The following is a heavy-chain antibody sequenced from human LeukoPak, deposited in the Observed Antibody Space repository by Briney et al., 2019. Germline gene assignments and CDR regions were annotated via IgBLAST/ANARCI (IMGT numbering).Heavy chain of an antibody. J-gene: IGHJ4*02. D-gene: IGHD5-18*01. V-gene: IGHV3-74*01. CDR2: INSDGSST. CDR1: GFTFSSYR. Sequence: QTGGSLRLSCAASGFTFSSYRMHWVRQAPGKGLVWVSRINSDGSSTIYADSVKGRFTISRDNAKNTLYLQMNSLRAEDTAVYYCTSELGTQLWSQYYWGQGTLVTVSS. CDR3: TSELGTQLWSQYY.